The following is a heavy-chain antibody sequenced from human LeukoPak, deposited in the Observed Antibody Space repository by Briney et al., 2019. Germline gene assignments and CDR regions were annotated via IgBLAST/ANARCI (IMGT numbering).Heavy chain of an antibody. Sequence: QPGGTLRLSCAASGFTFSSYGMSWVRQAPGKGLDWVSNISFSGGYTYYADSVKGRFTISRDNSKNTLYLQMNSQRGEDTAVYYCADPGLGSGRRDWGQGILVTVSS. CDR3: ADPGLGSGRRD. CDR2: ISFSGGYT. D-gene: IGHD2-15*01. V-gene: IGHV3-23*01. CDR1: GFTFSSYG. J-gene: IGHJ4*02.